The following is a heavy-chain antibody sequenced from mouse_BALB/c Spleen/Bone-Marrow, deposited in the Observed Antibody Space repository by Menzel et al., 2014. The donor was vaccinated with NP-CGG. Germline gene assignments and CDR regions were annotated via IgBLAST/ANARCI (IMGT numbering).Heavy chain of an antibody. J-gene: IGHJ4*01. CDR3: ARRDGSTYYYAMDH. Sequence: QVQLKESGAELVRPGSSVKISCKASGYAFCNYWMNWVKQRPGQGLEWIGQIYPGDGDTNYNGKFKGKATLTADKSSSTAYMQLSSLTSEDSAVYFCARRDGSTYYYAMDHWGQGTSVTVSS. V-gene: IGHV1-80*01. CDR1: GYAFCNYW. D-gene: IGHD1-1*01. CDR2: IYPGDGDT.